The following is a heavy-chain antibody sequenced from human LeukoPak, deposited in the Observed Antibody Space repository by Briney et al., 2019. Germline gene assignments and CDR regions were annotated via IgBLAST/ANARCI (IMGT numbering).Heavy chain of an antibody. V-gene: IGHV3-23*01. CDR3: AKGIYSSGWSYFDY. D-gene: IGHD6-19*01. J-gene: IGHJ4*01. CDR2: LSGSGITT. CDR1: GFTFSNSA. Sequence: GGSLRLSCAASGFTFSNSAMSWVRQAPGKGLEWVSTLSGSGITTYYADSVKGRFTISKDNSKNTLYLQMNSLRAEDTAVYYCAKGIYSSGWSYFDYWGHGTLVTVSS.